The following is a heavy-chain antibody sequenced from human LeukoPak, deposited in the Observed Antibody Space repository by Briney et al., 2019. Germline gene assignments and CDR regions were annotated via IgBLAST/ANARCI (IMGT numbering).Heavy chain of an antibody. J-gene: IGHJ4*02. CDR1: GFTFSSYS. Sequence: GGSLRLSCAASGFTFSSYSMNWVRQAPGKGLEWVSSISSSSSYIYYADSVKGRFTISRDNAKNSLYLQMNSLRAEDTAVYYCARGVDYGPSFDYWGQGTLVTVSS. D-gene: IGHD4/OR15-4a*01. V-gene: IGHV3-21*01. CDR3: ARGVDYGPSFDY. CDR2: ISSSSSYI.